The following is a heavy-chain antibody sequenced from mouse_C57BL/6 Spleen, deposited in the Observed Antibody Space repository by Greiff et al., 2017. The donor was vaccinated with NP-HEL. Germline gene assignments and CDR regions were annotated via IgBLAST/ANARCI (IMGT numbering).Heavy chain of an antibody. Sequence: QVQLQQPGAELVKPGASVKLSCKASGYTFTSYWMQWVKQRPGQGLEWIGEIDPSDSYTNYNQKFKGKATLTVDTSSSTAYMQLSSLTSEDSAVYYCARLDYDYYAMDYWGQGTSVTVSS. CDR2: IDPSDSYT. D-gene: IGHD2-4*01. CDR3: ARLDYDYYAMDY. V-gene: IGHV1-50*01. CDR1: GYTFTSYW. J-gene: IGHJ4*01.